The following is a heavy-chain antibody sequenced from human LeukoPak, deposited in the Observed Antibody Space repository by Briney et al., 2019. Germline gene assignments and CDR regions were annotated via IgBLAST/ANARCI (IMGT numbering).Heavy chain of an antibody. CDR3: AREYYGSGASGYFDY. V-gene: IGHV3-66*01. CDR1: GFTVSSND. J-gene: IGHJ4*02. CDR2: IYSGGST. D-gene: IGHD3-10*01. Sequence: GGSLRLSCAASGFTVSSNDMSWVRQAPGKGLEWGSIIYSGGSTYYADSVKDRFTISRDNSKNTLYLQMNSLRAEDTAVYYCAREYYGSGASGYFDYWGQGTLVTVSS.